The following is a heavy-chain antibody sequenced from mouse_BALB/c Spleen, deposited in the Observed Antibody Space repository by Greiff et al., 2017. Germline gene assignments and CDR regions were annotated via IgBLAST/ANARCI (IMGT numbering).Heavy chain of an antibody. CDR3: ARQPFAY. Sequence: EVQGVESGGGLVKPGGSLKLSCAASGFAFSSYDMSWVRQTPEKRLEWVAYISSGGGSTYYPDTVKGRFTISRDNAKNTLYLQMSSLKSEDTAMYYCARQPFAYWGQGTLVTVSA. CDR2: ISSGGGST. J-gene: IGHJ3*01. CDR1: GFAFSSYD. V-gene: IGHV5-12-1*01.